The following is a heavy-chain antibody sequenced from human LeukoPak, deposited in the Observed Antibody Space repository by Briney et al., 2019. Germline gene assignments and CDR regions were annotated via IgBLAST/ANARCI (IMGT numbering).Heavy chain of an antibody. CDR2: IIPIFGTA. V-gene: IGHV1-69*13. J-gene: IGHJ4*02. CDR3: ASDVHSTADPYDY. Sequence: ASVKVSCKASGGTFSSYAISWVRQAPGQGLEWMEGIIPIFGTAYYAQKFQGRVTITADESTSTAYMELSSLRSEDTAVYYCASDVHSTADPYDYWGQGTLVTVSS. CDR1: GGTFSSYA. D-gene: IGHD2-2*01.